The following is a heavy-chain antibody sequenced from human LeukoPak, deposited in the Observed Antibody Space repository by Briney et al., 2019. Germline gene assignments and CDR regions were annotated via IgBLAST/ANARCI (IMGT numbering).Heavy chain of an antibody. V-gene: IGHV3-30-3*01. Sequence: PGGSLRLSCAASGFTFSSYAMHWVRQAPGKGLEWVTVISYDGSNKYYADSVKGRFTISRDNSKNTLYLQMNSLRAEDTAVYYCARGRPGTTSYWGLGTLVTVSS. J-gene: IGHJ4*02. CDR3: ARGRPGTTSY. CDR2: ISYDGSNK. D-gene: IGHD4-17*01. CDR1: GFTFSSYA.